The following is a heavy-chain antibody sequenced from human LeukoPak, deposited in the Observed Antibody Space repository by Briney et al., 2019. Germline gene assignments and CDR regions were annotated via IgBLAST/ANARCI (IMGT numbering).Heavy chain of an antibody. Sequence: LGASVKVSCKASGYTFNDYYIHWVRQAPGQGLEWMGWINPNSGGTNYAQKFQGRVTVTRDTSISTAYMELSSLRSDDTAVYYCTRGETGRDSSGYFGYWGQGTLVTVSS. D-gene: IGHD3-22*01. V-gene: IGHV1-2*02. CDR1: GYTFNDYY. CDR3: TRGETGRDSSGYFGY. J-gene: IGHJ4*02. CDR2: INPNSGGT.